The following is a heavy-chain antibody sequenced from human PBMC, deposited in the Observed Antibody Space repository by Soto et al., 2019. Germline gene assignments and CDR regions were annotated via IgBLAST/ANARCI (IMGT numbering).Heavy chain of an antibody. CDR2: IYYSGST. CDR3: AREGSGSYSHYYGMDV. D-gene: IGHD3-10*01. Sequence: QVQLQESGPGLVKPSETLSLTCTVSGGSVSSGSYYWSWIRQPPGKGLEWIGYIYYSGSTNYNPSLKSRVTISVDTSKNQFSLKLSSVTAADTAVYYCAREGSGSYSHYYGMDVWGQGTTVTVSS. CDR1: GGSVSSGSYY. V-gene: IGHV4-61*01. J-gene: IGHJ6*02.